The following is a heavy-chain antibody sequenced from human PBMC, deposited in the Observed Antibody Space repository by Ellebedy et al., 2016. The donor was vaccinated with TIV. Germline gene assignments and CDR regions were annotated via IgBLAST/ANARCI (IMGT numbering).Heavy chain of an antibody. CDR1: GFTFSSHW. V-gene: IGHV3-30*18. J-gene: IGHJ4*02. CDR3: AKDLGYCTNGVCYTAAN. CDR2: ISYDGSNK. Sequence: GGSLRLXXAASGFTFSSHWMHWVRQPPGKGLEWVAVISYDGSNKYYADSVKGRFTISRDNSKNTLYLQMNSLRAEDTAVYYCAKDLGYCTNGVCYTAANWGQGTLVTVSS. D-gene: IGHD2-8*01.